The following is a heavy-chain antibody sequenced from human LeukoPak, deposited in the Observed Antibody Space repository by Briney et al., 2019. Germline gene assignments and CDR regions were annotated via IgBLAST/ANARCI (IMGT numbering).Heavy chain of an antibody. V-gene: IGHV4-34*01. CDR2: INHGGST. CDR3: ARHQWVPAFDI. Sequence: SETLSLTCAVYGENFSIYFYSWIRQPPGKGLEWIGEINHGGSTSYNPSLKSRVAISIDTSKNQFSLRLSSVTAADTAVYFCARHQWVPAFDIWGQGTMVTVSS. D-gene: IGHD1-26*01. J-gene: IGHJ3*02. CDR1: GENFSIYF.